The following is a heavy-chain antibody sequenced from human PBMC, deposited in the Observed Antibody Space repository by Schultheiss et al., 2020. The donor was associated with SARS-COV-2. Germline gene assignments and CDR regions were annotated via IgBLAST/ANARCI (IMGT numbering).Heavy chain of an antibody. V-gene: IGHV1-69*13. CDR2: IIPIFGTA. Sequence: SVKVSCKASGYTFTGYYMHWVRQAPGQGLEWMGGIIPIFGTANYAQKFQGRVTITADESTSTAYMELSSLRSEDTAVYYCARGYDFWSGYYYYYMDVWGKGTTVTVSS. D-gene: IGHD3-3*01. CDR3: ARGYDFWSGYYYYYMDV. CDR1: GYTFTGYY. J-gene: IGHJ6*03.